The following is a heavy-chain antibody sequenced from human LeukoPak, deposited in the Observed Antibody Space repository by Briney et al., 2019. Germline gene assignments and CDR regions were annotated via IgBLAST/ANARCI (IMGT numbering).Heavy chain of an antibody. V-gene: IGHV3-23*01. CDR2: ISATDGST. Sequence: GSLRLSCAASGFTFSSYSMNWVRQAPGKGLEWVSSISATDGSTYYAYSVRGRFTISRDNTKNTLFLQMSSLRAEDTALYYCVACSSASCYGDRFDPWGQGTLVTVSS. CDR1: GFTFSSYS. CDR3: VACSSASCYGDRFDP. J-gene: IGHJ5*02. D-gene: IGHD2-2*01.